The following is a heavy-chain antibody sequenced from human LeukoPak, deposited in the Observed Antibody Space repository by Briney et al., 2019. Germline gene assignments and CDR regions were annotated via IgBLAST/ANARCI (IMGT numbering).Heavy chain of an antibody. CDR2: LQSDGTP. Sequence: PGGSLRLSCAASGFTFSIYRMIWVRQAPGKGLEWVSILQSDGTPSCAGSVKGRFAISRDISKNTLDLQMNSLRADDTAAYCCARAAAGRAYYHYGMDVWGQGTTVTVSS. D-gene: IGHD6-13*01. V-gene: IGHV3-53*01. J-gene: IGHJ6*02. CDR3: ARAAAGRAYYHYGMDV. CDR1: GFTFSIYR.